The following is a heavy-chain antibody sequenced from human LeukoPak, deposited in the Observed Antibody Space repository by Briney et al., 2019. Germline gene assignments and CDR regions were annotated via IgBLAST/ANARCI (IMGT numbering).Heavy chain of an antibody. CDR3: ARAREYLAIDY. V-gene: IGHV3-66*02. CDR2: IYSDGVT. D-gene: IGHD2/OR15-2a*01. Sequence: PGRSLRLSCAASGFIVNSYAMSWVRQAPGKGLAWVSLIYSDGVTQYADSVKGRFTISRDNSKNTLYLQMNSLRPEDTAVYYCARAREYLAIDYWGQGTLVTVSS. CDR1: GFIVNSYA. J-gene: IGHJ4*02.